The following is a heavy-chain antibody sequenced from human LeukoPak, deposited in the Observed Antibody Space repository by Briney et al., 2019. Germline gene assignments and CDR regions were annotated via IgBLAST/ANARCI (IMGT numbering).Heavy chain of an antibody. J-gene: IGHJ4*02. V-gene: IGHV1-2*06. Sequence: ASVKVSCKASGYTFTGYYMHWVRQAPGQGLEWMGRINPNSGGTNYAQKFQGRVTMTRDTSISTAYMELSRLRSDDTAVYCCARLRQGGVYYFDYWGQGTLVTVSS. D-gene: IGHD6-13*01. CDR3: ARLRQGGVYYFDY. CDR2: INPNSGGT. CDR1: GYTFTGYY.